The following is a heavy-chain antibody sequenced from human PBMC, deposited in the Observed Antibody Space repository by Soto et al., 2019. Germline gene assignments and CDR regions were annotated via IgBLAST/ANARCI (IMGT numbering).Heavy chain of an antibody. CDR3: ARVPYDSGSQNKWPIDV. CDR1: GVTFSITA. V-gene: IGHV1-69*14. D-gene: IGHD3-9*01. CDR2: NIPIFGSA. J-gene: IGHJ4*02. Sequence: QVQLVQSGTEVKKPGSSLKVSCKASGVTFSITAITWVRQAPGQGLEWVGGNIPIFGSANYAQKFQGRATITADKATSTAYRELNNRRSEDTAVYYGARVPYDSGSQNKWPIDVWGQGRLITVSS.